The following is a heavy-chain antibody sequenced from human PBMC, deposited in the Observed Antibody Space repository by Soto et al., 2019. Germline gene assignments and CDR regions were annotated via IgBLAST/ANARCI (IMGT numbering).Heavy chain of an antibody. CDR2: IDHSGNT. Sequence: SETLSLTCAVAADSFSHYYWSWLRQPPGKGLEWIGEIDHSGNTNYSPSLKSRVTISLDTSKNQFSLKLNSVTAADTGVYYCVGGRGRLVGFDYWGQGTLVTVSS. D-gene: IGHD1-26*01. CDR3: VGGRGRLVGFDY. V-gene: IGHV4-34*01. J-gene: IGHJ4*02. CDR1: ADSFSHYY.